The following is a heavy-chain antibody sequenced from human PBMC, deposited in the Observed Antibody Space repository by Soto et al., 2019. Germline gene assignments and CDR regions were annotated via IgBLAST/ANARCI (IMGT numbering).Heavy chain of an antibody. CDR1: GFTFSSYW. CDR2: IKQDGSEK. J-gene: IGHJ6*02. CDR3: ARGPLRDCSGGSCYSLGGYYYYYGMDV. Sequence: GGSLRLSCAASGFTFSSYWMSWVRQAPGKGLEWVANIKQDGSEKYYVDSVKGRFTISRDNAKNSLYLQMNSLRAEDTAVYYCARGPLRDCSGGSCYSLGGYYYYYGMDVCGQGTTVTVSS. V-gene: IGHV3-7*03. D-gene: IGHD2-15*01.